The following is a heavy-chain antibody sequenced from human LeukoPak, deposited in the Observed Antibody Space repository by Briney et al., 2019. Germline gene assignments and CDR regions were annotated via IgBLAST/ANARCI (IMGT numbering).Heavy chain of an antibody. D-gene: IGHD3-22*01. V-gene: IGHV1-18*01. CDR2: ISAYNGNT. CDR3: ARDRITMIVVAPPAFDI. Sequence: GASVKVSCKASGYTFTSYGISWVRQAPGQGLEWMGWISAYNGNTNYAQELQGRVTMTTDTSTSTAYMELRSLRSDDTAVYYCARDRITMIVVAPPAFDIWGQGTMVTVSS. J-gene: IGHJ3*02. CDR1: GYTFTSYG.